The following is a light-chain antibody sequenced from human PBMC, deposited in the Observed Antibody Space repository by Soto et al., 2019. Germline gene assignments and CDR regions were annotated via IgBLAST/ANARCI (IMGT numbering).Light chain of an antibody. J-gene: IGKJ1*01. CDR1: QSVNSH. CDR3: QQYNKWPPWT. CDR2: DAS. Sequence: EIVLTQSPATPSLSPGERATLSCRASQSVNSHLAWYQHKGGQAPRLLIFDASHRATGIPTRFSGSGSGTDFTLTISSLETEDFAVYFCQQYNKWPPWTFGHGTKVEIK. V-gene: IGKV3-11*01.